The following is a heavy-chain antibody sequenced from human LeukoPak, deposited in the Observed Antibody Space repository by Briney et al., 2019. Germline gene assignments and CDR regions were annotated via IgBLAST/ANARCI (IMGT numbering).Heavy chain of an antibody. V-gene: IGHV4-39*07. CDR3: ARDCSSTSCYLDY. CDR2: IYYSGST. CDR1: GGSISSSSYY. D-gene: IGHD2-2*01. J-gene: IGHJ4*02. Sequence: SETLSLTCTVSGGSISSSSYYWGWIRQPPGTGLEWIGSIYYSGSTYYNPSLKSRVTISVDTSKNQFSLKLSSVTAADTAVYYCARDCSSTSCYLDYWGQGTLVTVSS.